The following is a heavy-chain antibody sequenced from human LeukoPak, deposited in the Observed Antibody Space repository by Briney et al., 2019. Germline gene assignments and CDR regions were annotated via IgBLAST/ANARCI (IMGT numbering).Heavy chain of an antibody. CDR2: INHSGSS. V-gene: IGHV4-34*01. Sequence: SETLSLTCAVYGGSFSGYYWSWIRQPPGKGLEWIGEINHSGSSNYNPSLKSRVTISVDTSKNQFSLKLSSVTAADTAVYYCAREGSDDYVWGSYRYGFYYMDVWGKGTTVTVSS. CDR1: GGSFSGYY. D-gene: IGHD3-16*02. J-gene: IGHJ6*03. CDR3: AREGSDDYVWGSYRYGFYYMDV.